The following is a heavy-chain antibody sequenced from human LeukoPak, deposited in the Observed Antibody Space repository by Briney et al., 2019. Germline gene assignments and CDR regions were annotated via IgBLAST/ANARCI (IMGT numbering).Heavy chain of an antibody. D-gene: IGHD2-15*01. Sequence: PGGSLRLYCAASGFSFSTYAMNWARQAPGKGLEWVSAISDSGDTTYYADSVKGRFTISRDNSRNTLYLQMNSLRVEDTAVYYCAKARGGSCFDCWGQGTLVTVSS. CDR3: AKARGGSCFDC. CDR1: GFSFSTYA. CDR2: ISDSGDTT. V-gene: IGHV3-23*01. J-gene: IGHJ4*02.